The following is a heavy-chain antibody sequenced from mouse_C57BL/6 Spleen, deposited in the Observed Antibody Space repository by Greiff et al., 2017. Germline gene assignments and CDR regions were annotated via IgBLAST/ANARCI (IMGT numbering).Heavy chain of an antibody. CDR2: INPSNGGT. CDR1: GYTFTSYW. D-gene: IGHD1-1*02. Sequence: VQPPQPGTELVKPGASVKLFCKASGYTFTSYWMHRVKQRPGQGLEWIGNINPSNGGTNYNEKFKSKATLTVDKSSSTAYMQLSSLTSEDSAVYYCSGEGGCYGVFDYWGQGTTLTVSS. V-gene: IGHV1-53*01. CDR3: SGEGGCYGVFDY. J-gene: IGHJ2*01.